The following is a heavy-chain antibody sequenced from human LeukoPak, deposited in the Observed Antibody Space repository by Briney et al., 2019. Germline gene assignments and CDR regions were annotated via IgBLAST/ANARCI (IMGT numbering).Heavy chain of an antibody. CDR1: GFAFSSYC. J-gene: IGHJ2*01. V-gene: IGHV3-74*01. Sequence: GGSLRLSCAASGFAFSSYCMHWVRQAPGKGLVWVSRISSDGSSTNYADSVKGRFTISRDNAKNTLYLQMNSLRAEDTAVYYCARVIDSNSWYFDLWGRGTLVTVSS. CDR3: ARVIDSNSWYFDL. CDR2: ISSDGSST. D-gene: IGHD6-13*01.